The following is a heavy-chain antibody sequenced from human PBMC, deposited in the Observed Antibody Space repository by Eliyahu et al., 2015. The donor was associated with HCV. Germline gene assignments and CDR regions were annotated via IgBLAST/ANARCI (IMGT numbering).Heavy chain of an antibody. CDR1: GFTFSSYA. D-gene: IGHD3-3*01. V-gene: IGHV3-64D*06. J-gene: IGHJ3*02. Sequence: EVQLVESGGGLVQPGGSLRLSCSASGFTFSSYAMHWVRQAPGKGLEYVSAISSNGGSTYYADSVKGRFTISRDNSKNTLYLQMSSLRAEDTAVYYCVKGRQYDFWSSPGAFDIWGQGTMVTVSS. CDR2: ISSNGGST. CDR3: VKGRQYDFWSSPGAFDI.